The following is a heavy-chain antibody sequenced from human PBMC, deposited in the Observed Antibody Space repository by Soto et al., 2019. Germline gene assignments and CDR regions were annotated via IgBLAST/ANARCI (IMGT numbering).Heavy chain of an antibody. Sequence: PSETLSLTCTVSGGSISSYYWSWIRQPPGKGLEWIGYIYYSGSNNYNRSLKSRVTISVDTSKNQFSLKLNSMTAADTAVYYCARHNYGSGSTYFDYWGQGTLVTVSS. V-gene: IGHV4-59*08. CDR2: IYYSGSN. D-gene: IGHD3-10*01. CDR3: ARHNYGSGSTYFDY. J-gene: IGHJ4*02. CDR1: GGSISSYY.